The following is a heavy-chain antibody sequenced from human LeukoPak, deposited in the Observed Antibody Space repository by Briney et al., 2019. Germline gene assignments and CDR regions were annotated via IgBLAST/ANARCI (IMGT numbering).Heavy chain of an antibody. V-gene: IGHV3-23*01. CDR1: GFTFSSYA. CDR2: ISGRGGST. CDR3: AKVPRSGYYDSSGYPPRGNDAFDI. J-gene: IGHJ3*02. Sequence: PGGSLRLSCAASGFTFSSYAMSWVRQAPGKGLEWVSAISGRGGSTNYADSVKGRFTIYRDNSTNKLYLKMNSLRAEATAVHYCAKVPRSGYYDSSGYPPRGNDAFDIWGQGTTVTVSS. D-gene: IGHD3-22*01.